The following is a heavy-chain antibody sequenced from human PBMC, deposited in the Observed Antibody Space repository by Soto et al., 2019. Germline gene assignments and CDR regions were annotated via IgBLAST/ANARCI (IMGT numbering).Heavy chain of an antibody. CDR3: ERVECCGGGGYLTYGMDV. Sequence: QVQLVQSGAEVKKPGSSVKVSCKASGGTFSSYAISWVRQAPGQGLEWMGGIIPIFGTANYAQKFQGRVRIPGDESKSTAEVGQSGLGDEDTDVYCGERVECCGGGGYLTYGMDVWGQGTTVTVSS. CDR2: IIPIFGTA. J-gene: IGHJ6*02. V-gene: IGHV1-69*01. CDR1: GGTFSSYA. D-gene: IGHD2-21*02.